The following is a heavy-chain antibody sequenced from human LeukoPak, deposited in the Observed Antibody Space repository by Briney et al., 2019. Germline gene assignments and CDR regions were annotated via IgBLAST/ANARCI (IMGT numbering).Heavy chain of an antibody. CDR1: GFTFGKYW. J-gene: IGHJ4*02. D-gene: IGHD3-3*01. CDR3: ARDQYDTWSRRGNFDS. Sequence: GGSLRLSCVASGFTFGKYWMSWVRQAPGKGLEWVANIKLDGSEKNYVDSVKGRFTISRDNTKNPLYLQMNSLRAEDTAVFYCARDQYDTWSRRGNFDSWGQGTLVIVSS. CDR2: IKLDGSEK. V-gene: IGHV3-7*03.